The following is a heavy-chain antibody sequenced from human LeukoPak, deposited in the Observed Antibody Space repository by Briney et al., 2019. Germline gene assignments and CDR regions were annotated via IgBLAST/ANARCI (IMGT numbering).Heavy chain of an antibody. CDR1: GFTFSSYS. D-gene: IGHD4-17*01. Sequence: PGGSLRLFCAASGFTFSSYSMNWVRRAPGKGLEWVSYISSSSSTIYYADSVKGRFTISRDNAKNSLYLQMNSLRAEDTAVYYCASFDGDYYFDYWGQGTPVTVSS. J-gene: IGHJ4*02. CDR3: ASFDGDYYFDY. V-gene: IGHV3-48*04. CDR2: ISSSSSTI.